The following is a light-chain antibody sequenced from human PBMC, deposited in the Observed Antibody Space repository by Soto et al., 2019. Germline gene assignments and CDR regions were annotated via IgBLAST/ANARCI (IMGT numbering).Light chain of an antibody. J-gene: IGLJ2*01. CDR2: LNSDGSH. Sequence: QSVLTQSPSASASLGASVKLTCTLSSGHSSYAIAWHQQQPEKGPRYLMKLNSDGSHNKGDGIPDRFSGSSSGAERYLTISSLHSDDEADYYCQTRGTGIPVFGGGTKLTVL. CDR1: SGHSSYA. V-gene: IGLV4-69*01. CDR3: QTRGTGIPV.